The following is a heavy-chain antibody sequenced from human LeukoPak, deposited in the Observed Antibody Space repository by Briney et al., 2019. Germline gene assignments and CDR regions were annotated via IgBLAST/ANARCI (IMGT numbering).Heavy chain of an antibody. CDR3: AKGSPPVD. Sequence: GGSLRLPCAPSGFTFSDYYMTWLRRAPGRALEWVSYNSTTSGFTRYADSVTGLFTISRDNAKNSLYLQMNTLRAEDTAVYYCAKGSPPVDWGQGTLVTVSS. CDR2: NSTTSGFT. V-gene: IGHV3-11*05. J-gene: IGHJ4*02. CDR1: GFTFSDYY.